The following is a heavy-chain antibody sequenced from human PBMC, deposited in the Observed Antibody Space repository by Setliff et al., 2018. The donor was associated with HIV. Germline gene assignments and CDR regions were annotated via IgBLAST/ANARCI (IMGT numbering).Heavy chain of an antibody. CDR2: FIPMFGIT. CDR3: ARIPNHSSGFDY. J-gene: IGHJ4*02. Sequence: GASVKVSCKASGGTLSTSAIGWLRQAPGQGLEWMGGFIPMFGITQYAPKFQGSVTITADESTTTAYMELSSLRSEDTAVYYCARIPNHSSGFDYWGQGTPVTVSS. CDR1: GGTLSTSA. V-gene: IGHV1-69*13. D-gene: IGHD3-22*01.